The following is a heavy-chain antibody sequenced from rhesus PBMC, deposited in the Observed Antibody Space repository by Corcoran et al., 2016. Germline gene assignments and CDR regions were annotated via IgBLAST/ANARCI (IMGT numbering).Heavy chain of an antibody. CDR1: GGSFSGYY. Sequence: QVQLQESGPGLVKPSETLSLTCAVSGGSFSGYYWGWIRQPPGKWLEGIGYISGRSGSNDYNPALKDRVTSSTETSKNQLSLKLSSVTAADTAVYYCAREGYSSGWYPKPFDYWGQGVLVTVSS. D-gene: IGHD6-31*01. V-gene: IGHV4-165*01. CDR2: ISGRSGSN. CDR3: AREGYSSGWYPKPFDY. J-gene: IGHJ4*01.